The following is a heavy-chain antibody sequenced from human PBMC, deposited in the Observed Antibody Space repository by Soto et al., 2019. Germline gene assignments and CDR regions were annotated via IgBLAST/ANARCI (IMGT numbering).Heavy chain of an antibody. CDR3: ARVSLYNWFDP. V-gene: IGHV4-59*01. D-gene: IGHD2-2*01. CDR2: IYYSGST. J-gene: IGHJ5*02. Sequence: WTWIRQPPGKGLEWIGYIYYSGSTNYNPSLESRVTISVDTSKNQFSLKVNSVTAADTALYYCARVSLYNWFDPWGQGTLVTVSS.